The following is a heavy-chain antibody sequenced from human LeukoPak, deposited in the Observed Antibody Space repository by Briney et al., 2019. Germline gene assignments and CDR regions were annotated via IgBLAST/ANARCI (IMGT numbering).Heavy chain of an antibody. V-gene: IGHV4-34*01. CDR2: INHSGST. CDR1: GGSFSGYY. CDR3: ARLDGPFDYYGMDV. D-gene: IGHD1-1*01. Sequence: SETLSLTCAVYGGSFSGYYWSLIRQPPGKGLEWIGEINHSGSTNYNPSLKSRVTISVDTSKNQFSLKLSSVTAADTAVYYCARLDGPFDYYGMDVWGQGTTVAVSS. J-gene: IGHJ6*02.